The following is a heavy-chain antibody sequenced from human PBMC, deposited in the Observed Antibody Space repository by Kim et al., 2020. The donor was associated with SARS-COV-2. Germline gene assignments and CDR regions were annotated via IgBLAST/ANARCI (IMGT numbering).Heavy chain of an antibody. D-gene: IGHD2-2*02. J-gene: IGHJ6*03. V-gene: IGHV1-3*01. CDR2: INAGNGNT. CDR1: GYTFTSYA. CDR3: ARDRAPDCSSTSCYTWELLSAADYYYYYMDV. Sequence: ASVKVSCKASGYTFTSYAMHWVRQAPGQRLEWMGWINAGNGNTKYSQKFQGRVTITRDTSASTAYMELSSLRSEDTAVYYCARDRAPDCSSTSCYTWELLSAADYYYYYMDVWGKGTTVTVSS.